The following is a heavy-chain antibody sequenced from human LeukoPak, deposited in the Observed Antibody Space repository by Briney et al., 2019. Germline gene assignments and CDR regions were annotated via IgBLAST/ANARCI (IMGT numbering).Heavy chain of an antibody. D-gene: IGHD2-8*01. Sequence: SVKVSCKASGGTFISYAISWVRQAPGQGLEWMGRIIPIFGTANYAQKFQRRVTITTDESTSTAYMELSSLRSEDTAVYYCARDQNHRALMVYAKAAYYYYYMDVWGKGTTVTVSS. CDR3: ARDQNHRALMVYAKAAYYYYYMDV. J-gene: IGHJ6*03. CDR2: IIPIFGTA. V-gene: IGHV1-69*05. CDR1: GGTFISYA.